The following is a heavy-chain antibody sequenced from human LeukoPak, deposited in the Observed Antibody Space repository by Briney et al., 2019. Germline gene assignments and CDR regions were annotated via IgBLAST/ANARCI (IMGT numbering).Heavy chain of an antibody. CDR2: IIPIFGTA. J-gene: IGHJ3*02. Sequence: GASVKVSCKASGGTFSSYAISWVRQAPGQGLEWMGGIIPIFGTANYAQKFQGRVTITADESTSTAYMELSSLRSEDTAVYYCARDFVHYYDSSGFKDLGAFDIWGQGTMVTVSS. CDR1: GGTFSSYA. V-gene: IGHV1-69*13. CDR3: ARDFVHYYDSSGFKDLGAFDI. D-gene: IGHD3-22*01.